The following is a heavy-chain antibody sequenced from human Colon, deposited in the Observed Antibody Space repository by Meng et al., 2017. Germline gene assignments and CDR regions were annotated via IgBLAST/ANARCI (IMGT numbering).Heavy chain of an antibody. V-gene: IGHV4-61*01. J-gene: IGHJ5*02. CDR1: GGSVISNSYY. CDR2: IYYSGST. CDR3: ARDSGYDKNWFDP. D-gene: IGHD5-12*01. Sequence: QVQGPGPGRVSPSETLSLTCTVSGGSVISNSYYWSWIRQPQGKGLEWIGFIYYSGSTNYNPSLKSRVTISVDTSKNQFSLKVSSVTAADTAVYYCARDSGYDKNWFDPWGQGTLVTVSS.